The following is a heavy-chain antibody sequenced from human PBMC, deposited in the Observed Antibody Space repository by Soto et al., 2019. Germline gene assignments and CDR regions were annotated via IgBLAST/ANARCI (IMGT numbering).Heavy chain of an antibody. CDR1: GFSLSTTAEG. CDR2: IYWDDDE. D-gene: IGHD2-2*01. CDR3: AHGSCSSADCYPNPYLDY. Sequence: QITLKESGPPLVKPTQTLTVTGTFSGFSLSTTAEGLGWIRQPPGKALEWLALIYWDDDERYSPSLKSRLTITKDTSKNQVVLTMTNVDPVYTATYYCAHGSCSSADCYPNPYLDYWGQGILVTVSS. J-gene: IGHJ4*02. V-gene: IGHV2-5*02.